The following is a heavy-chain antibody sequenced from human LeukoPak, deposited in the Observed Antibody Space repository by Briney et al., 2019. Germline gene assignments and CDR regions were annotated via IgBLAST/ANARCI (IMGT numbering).Heavy chain of an antibody. CDR1: GGSISSGGYS. V-gene: IGHV4-30-2*01. CDR3: ARGGRHYGDYGGPYGSYYFDY. Sequence: PSQTLSLTCAVSGGSISSGGYSWSWIRQPPGKGLEWIGYIYHSGSTYYNPSLKSRVTISVDRSKNQFSLKLSSVTAADTAVYFCARGGRHYGDYGGPYGSYYFDYWGQGTLVTVSS. J-gene: IGHJ4*02. CDR2: IYHSGST. D-gene: IGHD4-17*01.